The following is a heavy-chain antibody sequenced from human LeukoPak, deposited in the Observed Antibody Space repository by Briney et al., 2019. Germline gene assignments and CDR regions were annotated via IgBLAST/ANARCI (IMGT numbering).Heavy chain of an antibody. CDR2: ISSSSSYI. V-gene: IGHV3-21*01. Sequence: PGGSLRLSCAASGFTFRSYNMNWVRQAPGKRPESVSSISSSSSYIYYADSVKGRFTISRDNAKNSLYLQMNSLRAEDTALYYCARGASRADYWGQGTLVTVSS. CDR1: GFTFRSYN. J-gene: IGHJ4*02. CDR3: ARGASRADY.